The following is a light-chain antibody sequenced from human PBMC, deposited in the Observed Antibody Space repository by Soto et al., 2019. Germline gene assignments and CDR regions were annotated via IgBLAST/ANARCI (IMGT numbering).Light chain of an antibody. CDR1: QSISNH. CDR3: QQSYSTPFT. V-gene: IGKV1-39*01. Sequence: DIQLTQSPSSLSASVGDRVTIFCRASQSISNHLNWYQHKPGKAPKVLIYAASSLQGGVPSRFSSSGSRTDFTLTINSLQPEDFATYCCQQSYSTPFTFGPGTKVDI. J-gene: IGKJ3*01. CDR2: AAS.